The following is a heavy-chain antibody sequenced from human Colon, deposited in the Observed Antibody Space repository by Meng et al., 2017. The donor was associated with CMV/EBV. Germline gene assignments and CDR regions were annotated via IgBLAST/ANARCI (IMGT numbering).Heavy chain of an antibody. J-gene: IGHJ4*02. V-gene: IGHV3-74*03. D-gene: IGHD5/OR15-5a*01. CDR3: VKDLRGSHSLYYFDS. CDR2: ISSDGYSI. CDR1: GFSVGNCW. Sequence: SGFSVGNCWMHWVRQAPGKGLVWVARISSDGYSIAYADSVKGRFTIYRDNAKSTVYLKMNSLRAEDTAVYYCVKDLRGSHSLYYFDSWGQGTLVTVSS.